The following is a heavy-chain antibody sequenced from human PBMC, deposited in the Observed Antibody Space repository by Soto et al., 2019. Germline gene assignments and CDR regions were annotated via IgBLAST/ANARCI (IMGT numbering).Heavy chain of an antibody. V-gene: IGHV4-4*02. CDR2: VYHTGST. D-gene: IGHD2-15*01. CDR3: ATLPPRIVVVVLPIPS. Sequence: SETLSLTCVFSGCSISSTNWWTWVRQTPGKGLEWIGEVYHTGSTKYNPSLKNRVTISVDKSNNQFSLNLKSVTAADTAVYYCATLPPRIVVVVLPIPSWGQGTLVTVS. J-gene: IGHJ4*02. CDR1: GCSISSTNW.